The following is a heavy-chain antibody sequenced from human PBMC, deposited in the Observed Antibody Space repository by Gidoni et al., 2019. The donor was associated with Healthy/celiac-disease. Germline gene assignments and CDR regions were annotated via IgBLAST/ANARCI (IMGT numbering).Heavy chain of an antibody. V-gene: IGHV1-46*01. CDR2: INPSGGST. D-gene: IGHD4-17*01. Sequence: QVQLVQSGAEVKTPGASVKFSCKASGYPFTSYYMHWVRQAPGQGLEWMGIINPSGGSTSYAQKFQGRVTMTRDTSTSTVYMELSSLRSEDTAVYYCARGYGDYDWFDPWGQGTLVTVSS. CDR1: GYPFTSYY. CDR3: ARGYGDYDWFDP. J-gene: IGHJ5*02.